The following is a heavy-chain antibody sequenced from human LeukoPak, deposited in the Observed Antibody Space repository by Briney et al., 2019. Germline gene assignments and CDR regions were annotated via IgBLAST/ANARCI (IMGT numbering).Heavy chain of an antibody. V-gene: IGHV4-4*07. CDR2: IYTSGST. CDR3: ARHYRDMVYYYYMDV. D-gene: IGHD5-12*01. J-gene: IGHJ6*03. Sequence: SETLSLTCTVSGGSISSYYWSWIRQPAGKGLEWIGRIYTSGSTNYNPSLKSRVTMSVDTSKNQFSLKLNSVTAADTAVYYCARHYRDMVYYYYMDVWGKGTTVTVSS. CDR1: GGSISSYY.